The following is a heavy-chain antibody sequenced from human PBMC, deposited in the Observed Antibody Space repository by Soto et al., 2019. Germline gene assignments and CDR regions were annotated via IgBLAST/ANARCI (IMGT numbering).Heavy chain of an antibody. CDR1: GGSFSGYY. CDR2: INHSGST. V-gene: IGHV4-34*01. J-gene: IGHJ4*02. CDR3: ARGLSTMVRGAPRYFDY. D-gene: IGHD3-10*01. Sequence: LSLTCAVYGGSFSGYYWSWIRQPPGKGLEWIGEINHSGSTNYNPSLKSRVTISVDTSKNQFSLKLSSVTAADTAVYYCARGLSTMVRGAPRYFDYWGQGTLVTVSS.